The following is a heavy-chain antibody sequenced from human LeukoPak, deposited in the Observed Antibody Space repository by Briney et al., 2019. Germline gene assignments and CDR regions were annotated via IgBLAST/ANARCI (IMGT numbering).Heavy chain of an antibody. CDR1: GFTFSTYA. CDR3: AKEQVVSPPWVSYFDY. J-gene: IGHJ4*02. Sequence: PGGSLRLSCVASGFTFSTYAMSWVRQTPAKGLEWVSVTSGGGDITYYADSVKGRFTISRDNSENTVYLQMNSLRAEDTAVYYCAKEQVVSPPWVSYFDYWAQGTLVTVSS. CDR2: TSGGGDIT. V-gene: IGHV3-23*01. D-gene: IGHD1-26*01.